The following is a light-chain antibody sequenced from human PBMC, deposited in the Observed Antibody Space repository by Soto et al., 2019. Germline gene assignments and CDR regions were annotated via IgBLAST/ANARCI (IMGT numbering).Light chain of an antibody. CDR3: SSYTSSDTLV. Sequence: QSVLTQPASVSASPGQSITISCTGTSSDVGGYNYVSWYQQHPGKAPKLMIFEVSNRPSGVSNRFSGSKSGNTASLTISGLQDEDEDDYYCSSYTSSDTLVFGTGTKLTVL. CDR2: EVS. CDR1: SSDVGGYNY. J-gene: IGLJ1*01. V-gene: IGLV2-14*01.